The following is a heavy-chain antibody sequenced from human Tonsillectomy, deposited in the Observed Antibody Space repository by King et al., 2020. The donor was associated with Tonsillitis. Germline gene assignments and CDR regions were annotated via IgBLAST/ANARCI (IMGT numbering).Heavy chain of an antibody. Sequence: VQLVESGGGLVKPGGSLRLSCAASGFTFTNAWMSWVRQAPGKGLEWVGRIKSKTDGGTTDYAAPVKGRFTISRDDSKNTLYLQMNSLKTEDTAVYYCTTDFMGYGITIGGLGLGNWSAPGGKGPLVTVS. CDR1: GFTFTNAW. V-gene: IGHV3-15*01. J-gene: IGHJ5*02. CDR2: IKSKTDGGTT. CDR3: TTDFMGYGITIGGLGLGNWSAP. D-gene: IGHD3-16*01.